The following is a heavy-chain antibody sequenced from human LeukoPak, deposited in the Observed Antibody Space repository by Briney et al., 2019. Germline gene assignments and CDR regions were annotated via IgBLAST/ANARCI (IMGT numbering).Heavy chain of an antibody. CDR3: ARDMSGRDAFDI. CDR1: GFTFSSYS. J-gene: IGHJ3*02. V-gene: IGHV3-21*01. CDR2: ISSSSSYI. D-gene: IGHD3-10*02. Sequence: PGGSLRLSCAASGFTFSSYSMNWVRQAPGKGLEWVSSISSSSSYIYYADSVKGRFTISRDNAKNSLYLQMNSLRAEDTAVYYCARDMSGRDAFDIWGQGTMVTVSS.